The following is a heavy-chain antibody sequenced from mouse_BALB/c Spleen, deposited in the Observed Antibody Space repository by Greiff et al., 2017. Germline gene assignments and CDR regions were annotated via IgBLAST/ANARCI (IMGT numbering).Heavy chain of an antibody. D-gene: IGHD2-1*01. V-gene: IGHV1S56*01. J-gene: IGHJ4*01. CDR1: GYTFTSYY. CDR2: IYPGNVNT. CDR3: ARVYYGNYDAMDY. Sequence: QVQLKESGPELVKPGASVRISCKASGYTFTSYYIHWVKQRPGQGLEWIGWIYPGNVNTKYNEKFKGKASLTADKSSSTAYMQLSSLTSEDSAVYFCARVYYGNYDAMDYWGQGTSVTVSS.